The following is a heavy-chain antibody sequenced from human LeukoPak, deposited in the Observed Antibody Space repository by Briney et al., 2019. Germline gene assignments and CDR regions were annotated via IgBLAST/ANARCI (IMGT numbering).Heavy chain of an antibody. J-gene: IGHJ4*02. CDR3: ARGPRYGDPFDY. V-gene: IGHV4-34*01. CDR2: INHSGST. Sequence: PETLSLTCAVYGGSFSGYYWSWIRQPPGKGLEWIGEINHSGSTNYNPSLKSRVTISVDTSKNQFSLKLSSVTAADTAVYYCARGPRYGDPFDYWGQGTLVTVSS. D-gene: IGHD4-17*01. CDR1: GGSFSGYY.